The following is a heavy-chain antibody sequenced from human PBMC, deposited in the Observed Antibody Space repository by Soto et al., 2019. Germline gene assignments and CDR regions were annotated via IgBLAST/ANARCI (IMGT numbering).Heavy chain of an antibody. CDR3: ERDLGVRGVIIGQEYSYGMDV. V-gene: IGHV4-59*01. Sequence: SGTLSLTCAVSGFSISSYYWSWVRQPPGKGLEWIGYIHHSGSTNYNPSLKSRVTISVDTSNNQFSLKLSSVTAADTAVYYCERDLGVRGVIIGQEYSYGMDVWGQGTPVTVSS. J-gene: IGHJ6*02. CDR2: IHHSGST. D-gene: IGHD3-10*01. CDR1: GFSISSYY.